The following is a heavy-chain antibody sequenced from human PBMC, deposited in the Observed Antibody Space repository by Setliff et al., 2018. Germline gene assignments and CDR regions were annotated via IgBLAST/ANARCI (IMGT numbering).Heavy chain of an antibody. CDR1: GGSISDNGYF. Sequence: SETLSLTCTVPGGSISDNGYFWGWVRQPPGKGLEWIGNIYFGGNTYFNPSFKSRVTMSIDTSNSQFSLKLSSVTAADTAIYYCAQKHQRASWAFDPWGRGTLVTVSS. CDR3: AQKHQRASWAFDP. V-gene: IGHV4-39*07. J-gene: IGHJ5*02. D-gene: IGHD2-2*01. CDR2: IYFGGNT.